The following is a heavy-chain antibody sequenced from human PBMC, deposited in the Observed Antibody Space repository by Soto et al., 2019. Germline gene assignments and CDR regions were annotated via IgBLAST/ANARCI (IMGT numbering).Heavy chain of an antibody. CDR3: ARAPLNSSGWYGMRRGRPAYYYGMDV. V-gene: IGHV1-69*13. J-gene: IGHJ6*02. Sequence: ASVKVSCKASGGTFSSYAISWVRQAPGQGLEWMGGIIPIFGTANYAQKFQGRVTITADESTSTAYMELSSLRSEDTAVYYCARAPLNSSGWYGMRRGRPAYYYGMDVWGQGTTVTVSS. CDR2: IIPIFGTA. CDR1: GGTFSSYA. D-gene: IGHD6-19*01.